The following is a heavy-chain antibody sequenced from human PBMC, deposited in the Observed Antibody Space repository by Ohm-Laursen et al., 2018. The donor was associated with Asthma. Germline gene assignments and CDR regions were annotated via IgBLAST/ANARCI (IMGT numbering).Heavy chain of an antibody. Sequence: SQTLSLTCAVYGGSFSGYYWSWIRQPPGKGLEWIGEINHSGSTNYNPSLKSRVTISVDTSKNQFSLKLSSVTAADTAVYYCARGWVAGSNYWGQGTLVTVSS. CDR3: ARGWVAGSNY. D-gene: IGHD1-26*01. CDR2: INHSGST. CDR1: GGSFSGYY. V-gene: IGHV4-34*01. J-gene: IGHJ4*02.